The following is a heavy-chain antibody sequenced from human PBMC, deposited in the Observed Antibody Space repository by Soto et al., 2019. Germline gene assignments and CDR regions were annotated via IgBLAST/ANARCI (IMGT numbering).Heavy chain of an antibody. Sequence: QVQMVQYGAEVKKPGSSVKVSCKSSGGTFGSYAISWVRQAPGQGLEWMGGVIPIFGTPHYAQKFHGRVTITADIPPSTDYLELSSLNSADTAVYYCSKMRWTISLQEEGEIWGQGTLVTSSS. V-gene: IGHV1-69*06. D-gene: IGHD2-15*01. CDR1: GGTFGSYA. CDR3: SKMRWTISLQEEGEI. J-gene: IGHJ4*02. CDR2: VIPIFGTP.